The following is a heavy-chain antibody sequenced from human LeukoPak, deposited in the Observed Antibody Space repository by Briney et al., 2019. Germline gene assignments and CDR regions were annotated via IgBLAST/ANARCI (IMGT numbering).Heavy chain of an antibody. V-gene: IGHV1-8*01. CDR3: AGGPPEDTSSGY. D-gene: IGHD3-22*01. Sequence: GASVKVSCQASGYSFSPYDINWVRQAPGQGLEWMGWMRPKKSDTGYARKFQDRVTLTWNISTDTAYMELNSLTPEDTAVYFCAGGPPEDTSSGYWGQGTLVTVSS. CDR2: MRPKKSDT. CDR1: GYSFSPYD. J-gene: IGHJ4*02.